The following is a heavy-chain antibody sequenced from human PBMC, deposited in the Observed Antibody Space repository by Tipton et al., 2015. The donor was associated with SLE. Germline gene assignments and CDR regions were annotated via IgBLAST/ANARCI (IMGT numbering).Heavy chain of an antibody. Sequence: TLSLTCTVSGGSISSSSYYWGWIRQPPGKGLEWIGSIYYSGSTYYNPSLKSRVTISVDTSKNQFSLKLSSVTAADTAVYYCARAHVGYCSSTSCANFDYWGQGTTVTVSS. CDR3: ARAHVGYCSSTSCANFDY. CDR2: IYYSGST. J-gene: IGHJ4*03. CDR1: GGSISSSSYY. V-gene: IGHV4-39*07. D-gene: IGHD2-2*01.